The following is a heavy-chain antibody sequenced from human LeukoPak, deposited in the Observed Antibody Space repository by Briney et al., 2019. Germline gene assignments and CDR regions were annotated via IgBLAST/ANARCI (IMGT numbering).Heavy chain of an antibody. CDR2: ISSSGSTI. D-gene: IGHD5-18*01. J-gene: IGHJ4*02. Sequence: GGSLRLSCAASGFTFSSYSMNWVRQAPGKGLEWVSYISSSGSTIYYADSVKGRFTISRDNAKNSLYLQMNSLRAEDTAVYYCARDLGRGYSYDWGQGTLVTVSS. CDR1: GFTFSSYS. V-gene: IGHV3-48*04. CDR3: ARDLGRGYSYD.